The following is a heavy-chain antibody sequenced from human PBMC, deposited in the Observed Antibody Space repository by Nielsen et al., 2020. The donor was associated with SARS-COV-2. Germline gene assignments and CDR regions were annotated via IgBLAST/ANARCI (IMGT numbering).Heavy chain of an antibody. D-gene: IGHD1-7*01. CDR2: INPNSGGT. Sequence: ASVKVSCKASGYTFTGYYMHWVRQAPGQGLEWMGWINPNSGGTNYAQKFQGRVTMTRDTSISTAYMELSRLRSDDTAVYYCARVELPPSYYYYGMDVWGQGTTVTVPS. V-gene: IGHV1-2*02. CDR3: ARVELPPSYYYYGMDV. CDR1: GYTFTGYY. J-gene: IGHJ6*02.